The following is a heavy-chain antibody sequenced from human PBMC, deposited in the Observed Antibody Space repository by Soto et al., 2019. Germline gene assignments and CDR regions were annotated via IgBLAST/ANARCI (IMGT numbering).Heavy chain of an antibody. Sequence: SVKVSCKASGGTFSSYAISWVRQAPGQGLEWMGGIIPIFGTANYAQKFQGRVTITADESTSTAYMELSSLRSEDTAVYYCARDGITIFGVVSYFDYWGREPWSPSPQ. CDR3: ARDGITIFGVVSYFDY. V-gene: IGHV1-69*13. D-gene: IGHD3-3*01. CDR1: GGTFSSYA. CDR2: IIPIFGTA. J-gene: IGHJ4*02.